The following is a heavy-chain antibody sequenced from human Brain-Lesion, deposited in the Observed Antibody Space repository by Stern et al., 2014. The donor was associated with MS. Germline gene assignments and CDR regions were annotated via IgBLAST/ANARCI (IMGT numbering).Heavy chain of an antibody. Sequence: VQLVESGPGLVKPSQTLSLTCTVSGASISSGTSYWSWIRQPAGGGPEWIGRLHASGATYYNPSLKSRVTISGDTSKNQFSLNLNSVTAADTAVYYCARGHWELLGNNYFDSWGQGTLVTVSS. D-gene: IGHD1-26*01. CDR3: ARGHWELLGNNYFDS. CDR2: LHASGAT. CDR1: GASISSGTSY. V-gene: IGHV4-61*02. J-gene: IGHJ4*02.